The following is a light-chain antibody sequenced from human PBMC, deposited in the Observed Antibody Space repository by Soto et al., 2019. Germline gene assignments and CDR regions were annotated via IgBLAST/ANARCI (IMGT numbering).Light chain of an antibody. CDR2: AAS. Sequence: AIQMTQSPPSLSASVGDRVTITCRASQDIRNELGWYQQKPGKAPNLLIYAASSLQSGVPSRFSGSGSGTDFTLNISSLQPEDFATYYCLQDYNSPYTFGQGTKLEIK. CDR1: QDIRNE. V-gene: IGKV1-6*01. J-gene: IGKJ2*01. CDR3: LQDYNSPYT.